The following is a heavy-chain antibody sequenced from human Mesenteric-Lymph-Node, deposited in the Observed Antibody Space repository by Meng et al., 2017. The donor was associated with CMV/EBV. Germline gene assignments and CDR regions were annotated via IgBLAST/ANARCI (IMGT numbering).Heavy chain of an antibody. V-gene: IGHV4-34*01. D-gene: IGHD3-9*01. Sequence: QGKLRQWVAGLLTPSETLAVTCAVYGGSFSGYYWNWIRQSPEKGLEWIGEINHSGSTTYNPSFTSRIIISVDTSTNQISLNMSSVTAADTAVYYCARGSSYDILTGYFDYWGQGALVTVSS. CDR3: ARGSSYDILTGYFDY. J-gene: IGHJ4*02. CDR2: INHSGST. CDR1: GGSFSGYY.